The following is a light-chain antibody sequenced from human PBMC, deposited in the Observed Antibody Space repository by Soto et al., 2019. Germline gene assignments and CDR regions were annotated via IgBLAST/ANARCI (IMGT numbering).Light chain of an antibody. CDR3: SSYTSISTYV. J-gene: IGLJ1*01. CDR2: EVS. V-gene: IGLV2-14*01. CDR1: SSDVGGFNY. Sequence: QSALSRPTSVSGSPGQSITISCTATSSDVGGFNYVSWVQQHPGKAPKLMIYEVSNRPSGVSNRFSGSKSGNTASLTISGLQAEDEADYYCSSYTSISTYVFGTGTKVTVL.